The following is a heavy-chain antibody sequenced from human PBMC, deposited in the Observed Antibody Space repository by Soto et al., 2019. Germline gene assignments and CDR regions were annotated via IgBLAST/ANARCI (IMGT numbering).Heavy chain of an antibody. CDR1: GFILSSNN. Sequence: EVQLVESGGGLVQPGGSLRLSCVASGFILSSNNIHWLRQAPGKGLQWVSYISSSSTNIYYIDSVKGRFTVSRDNAKNSVYLQMNSLRDEDTAVYYCVRDWPVNWGQGTLVTVSS. J-gene: IGHJ4*02. CDR3: VRDWPVN. CDR2: ISSSSTNI. V-gene: IGHV3-48*02.